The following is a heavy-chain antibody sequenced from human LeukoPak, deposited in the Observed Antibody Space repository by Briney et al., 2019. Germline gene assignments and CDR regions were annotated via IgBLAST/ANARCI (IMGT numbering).Heavy chain of an antibody. V-gene: IGHV4-34*01. CDR3: ARAPPSDYDILTGYSPFDY. J-gene: IGHJ4*02. Sequence: SETLSLTCAVYGGSFSGYYWSWIRQPPGKGLEWIGEINHSGSTNYNPSLKSRVTISVDTSKNQFSLKLSSVTAADTAVYYCARAPPSDYDILTGYSPFDYWGQGTLVTVSS. CDR2: INHSGST. CDR1: GGSFSGYY. D-gene: IGHD3-9*01.